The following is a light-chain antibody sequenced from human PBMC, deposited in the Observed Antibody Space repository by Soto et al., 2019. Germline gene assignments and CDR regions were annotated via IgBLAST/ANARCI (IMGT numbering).Light chain of an antibody. Sequence: EIVLTQSPATLSSSPGERATLSCRASQSVSSDLAWYQQKPGQAPRLLIYDASNRATGIPARFSGSGSGTDFTLTISSLDPEDFAVYYCLQRSNGLTFGGGTKVEIK. CDR2: DAS. CDR1: QSVSSD. V-gene: IGKV3-11*01. CDR3: LQRSNGLT. J-gene: IGKJ4*01.